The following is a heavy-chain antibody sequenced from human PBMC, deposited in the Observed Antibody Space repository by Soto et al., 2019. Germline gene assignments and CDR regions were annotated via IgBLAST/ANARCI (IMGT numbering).Heavy chain of an antibody. CDR1: GFTFSLHS. J-gene: IGHJ6*02. D-gene: IGHD3-9*01. Sequence: VQLVESGGGLVQPGGSLRLSCSASGFTFSLHSMSWVRQAPGKGLEWVSYISTGSTNIHYADSVKGRFTISRDSASSALYLQMNSLRGDDTAVYDCARGVRTDYYQYYGMDVWGQGTTVTVSS. CDR2: ISTGSTNI. CDR3: ARGVRTDYYQYYGMDV. V-gene: IGHV3-48*01.